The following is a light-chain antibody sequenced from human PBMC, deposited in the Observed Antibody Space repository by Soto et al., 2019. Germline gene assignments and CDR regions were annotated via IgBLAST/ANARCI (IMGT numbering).Light chain of an antibody. CDR2: AAS. J-gene: IGKJ3*01. V-gene: IGKV1-39*01. CDR1: QSISSY. CDR3: QQRYSTPLT. Sequence: DIQMTQSPSSLSASVGDRVTITCRASQSISSYLNWYQQKPGKAPKLLIYAASSLQSGVPSRFSGSGSGTAFTLTISSLQPEDFATYYCQQRYSTPLTFGPGTKGDI.